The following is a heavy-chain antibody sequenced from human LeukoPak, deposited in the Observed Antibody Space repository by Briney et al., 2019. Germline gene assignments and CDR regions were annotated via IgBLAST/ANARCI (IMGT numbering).Heavy chain of an antibody. Sequence: SETLSLTCTVSGGSISSSSYYWGWIRQPPGKGLEWIGSIYYSGSTYYNPSLKSRVTISVDTSKNQFSLKLSSVTAADTAVYCCARAPLGAAAARFDYWGQGTLVTVSS. J-gene: IGHJ4*02. V-gene: IGHV4-39*07. D-gene: IGHD6-13*01. CDR3: ARAPLGAAAARFDY. CDR2: IYYSGST. CDR1: GGSISSSSYY.